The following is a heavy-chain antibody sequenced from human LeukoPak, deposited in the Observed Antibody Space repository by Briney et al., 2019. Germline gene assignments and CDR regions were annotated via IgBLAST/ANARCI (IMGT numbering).Heavy chain of an antibody. J-gene: IGHJ4*02. CDR3: AKGHERWLQYDY. CDR1: GFTFSSYG. Sequence: PGGSLRLSCAASGFTFSSYGMHWVRQAPGKGLEWVAFIRYDGSNKYYADSVKGRSTISRDNSKNTLYLQMNSLRAEDTAVYYCAKGHERWLQYDYWGQGTLVTVSS. V-gene: IGHV3-30*02. CDR2: IRYDGSNK. D-gene: IGHD5-24*01.